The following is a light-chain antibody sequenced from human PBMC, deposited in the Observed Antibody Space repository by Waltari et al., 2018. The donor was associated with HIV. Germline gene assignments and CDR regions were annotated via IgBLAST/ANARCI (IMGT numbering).Light chain of an antibody. Sequence: EIVLTQSPGTLSLSPGDRATLSCMTSEIIKSTYISWYQQKGDQPPILRIYGESSRAPGIPDRFSGSGSRTDFNLTINRLEPEDFATYYCHQYGSSFWTFGQGTKVDVK. CDR1: EIIKSTY. V-gene: IGKV3-20*01. J-gene: IGKJ1*01. CDR3: HQYGSSFWT. CDR2: GES.